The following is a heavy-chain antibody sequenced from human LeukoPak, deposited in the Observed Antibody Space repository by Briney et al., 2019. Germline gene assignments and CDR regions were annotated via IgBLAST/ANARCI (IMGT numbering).Heavy chain of an antibody. D-gene: IGHD3-22*01. CDR1: GFTFSSYA. J-gene: IGHJ4*02. CDR2: TSGDGGAT. CDR3: AKDRPNYYGSNGHYYRRDGDY. Sequence: QSGGSLRLSCAASGFTFSSYAMSWVRQSTGKGLEWVPSTSGDGGATYYSNSVKGRFTISRDNSRNTLYLQMNSLRAEDTAVYYCAKDRPNYYGSNGHYYRRDGDYWGQGTLVTVSS. V-gene: IGHV3-23*01.